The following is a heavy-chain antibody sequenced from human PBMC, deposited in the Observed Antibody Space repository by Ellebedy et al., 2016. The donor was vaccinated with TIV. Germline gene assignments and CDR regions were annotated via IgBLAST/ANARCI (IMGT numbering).Heavy chain of an antibody. Sequence: SLKISXVASGFTFRSHGIYWVRQAPGKGLEWVAVISSDGSNKYYADSVKGRFTISRDNSKNTLYLQMNSLRTDDMAVYYCARGGSSGSFDYWGQGTLVTVSS. J-gene: IGHJ4*02. V-gene: IGHV3-30*03. CDR2: ISSDGSNK. CDR1: GFTFRSHG. CDR3: ARGGSSGSFDY. D-gene: IGHD3-10*01.